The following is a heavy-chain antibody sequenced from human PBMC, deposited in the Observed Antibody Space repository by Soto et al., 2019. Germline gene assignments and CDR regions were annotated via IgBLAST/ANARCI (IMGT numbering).Heavy chain of an antibody. V-gene: IGHV4-31*03. CDR2: IYYSGST. Sequence: SETLSLTCTVSGGSISSGGYYWSWIRQHPGKGLEWIGYIYYSGSTYYNPSLKSRVTISVDTSKNQFSLKLSSVTAADTAVYYCARVCYYGSGSYYNFDYWGQGTLVTVSS. CDR3: ARVCYYGSGSYYNFDY. CDR1: GGSISSGGYY. D-gene: IGHD3-10*01. J-gene: IGHJ4*02.